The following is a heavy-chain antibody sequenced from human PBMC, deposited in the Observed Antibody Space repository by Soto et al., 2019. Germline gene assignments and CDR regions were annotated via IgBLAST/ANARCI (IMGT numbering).Heavy chain of an antibody. CDR1: GLTLSDFW. V-gene: IGHV3-7*01. CDR2: INQDGSEK. Sequence: EVQLVESGGGLVQPGGSLRLSCAASGLTLSDFWMSWVPQAPGKGLEWVASINQDGSEKYYVDSVKGRFTISRDNAKNSLCLQMNSLGAEDTAIYYCARGPTWGQGTLVTVSS. J-gene: IGHJ5*02. CDR3: ARGPT.